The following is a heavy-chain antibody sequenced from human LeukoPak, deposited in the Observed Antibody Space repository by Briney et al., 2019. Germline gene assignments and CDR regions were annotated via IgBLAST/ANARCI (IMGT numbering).Heavy chain of an antibody. CDR2: INPSGGST. D-gene: IGHD2-15*01. J-gene: IGHJ6*02. Sequence: ASVKVSCKASGYTFTSYYMHWVRQAPGQWLEWMGIINPSGGSTSYAQKFQGRVTMTRDTSTSTVYMELSSLRSEDTAVYYCARHYCSGGSCHYYYYGMDVWGQGTTVTVSS. V-gene: IGHV1-46*01. CDR3: ARHYCSGGSCHYYYYGMDV. CDR1: GYTFTSYY.